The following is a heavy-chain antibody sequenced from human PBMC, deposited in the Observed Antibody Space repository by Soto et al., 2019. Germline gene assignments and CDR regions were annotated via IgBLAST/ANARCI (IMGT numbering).Heavy chain of an antibody. CDR1: VFTFSSYA. D-gene: IGHD6-6*01. J-gene: IGHJ6*02. CDR3: ARVLELSSWYSSSSHYYYGMDV. Sequence: GGSLRLSCAASVFTFSSYAMHWVRQAPGKGLEWVAVISYDGSNKYYADSVKGRFTISRDNSKNTLYLQMNSLRAEDTAVYYCARVLELSSWYSSSSHYYYGMDVWGQGTTVTVSS. CDR2: ISYDGSNK. V-gene: IGHV3-30-3*01.